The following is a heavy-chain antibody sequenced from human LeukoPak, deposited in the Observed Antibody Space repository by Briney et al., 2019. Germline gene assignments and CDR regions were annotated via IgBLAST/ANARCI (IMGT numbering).Heavy chain of an antibody. Sequence: PSETLSLTCAVYGGAFSGYYWSWIRQPPGKGLEWIGEINHSGSTNYNPSLKSRVTISVESSKTQFSLKLSSVTAADTAVYYCARAGRDYYGSGSYRRGVDYWGQGTLVTVSS. CDR2: INHSGST. V-gene: IGHV4-34*01. CDR1: GGAFSGYY. D-gene: IGHD3-10*01. J-gene: IGHJ4*02. CDR3: ARAGRDYYGSGSYRRGVDY.